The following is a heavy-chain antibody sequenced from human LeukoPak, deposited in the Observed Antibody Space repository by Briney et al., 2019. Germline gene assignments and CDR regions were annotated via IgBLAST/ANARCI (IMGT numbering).Heavy chain of an antibody. J-gene: IGHJ5*02. Sequence: GGSLRLSCVGSGFTFGEYGMHWVRQVPGQGLEWVSHITWDGGSSYYAGSVKGRFTISRDNSKNSLYLQMNSLGAEDTALYYCAKDIHIGHGSGWPESWGQGTLVTVSS. CDR2: ITWDGGSS. D-gene: IGHD6-19*01. CDR1: GFTFGEYG. V-gene: IGHV3-43D*03. CDR3: AKDIHIGHGSGWPES.